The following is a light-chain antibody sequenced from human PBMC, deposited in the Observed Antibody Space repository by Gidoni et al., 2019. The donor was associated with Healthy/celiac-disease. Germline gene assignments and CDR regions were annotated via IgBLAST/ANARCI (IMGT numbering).Light chain of an antibody. CDR1: QSISSW. V-gene: IGKV1-5*01. CDR3: QQYNSYVGT. J-gene: IGKJ1*01. CDR2: DAS. Sequence: DIQMTQSPSTLSASVGDRVTITCRASQSISSWLAWYQHKPGKAPKLLIYDASSLESGVPSRFSGSGSGTEFTLTISSLQPDDFATYYCQQYNSYVGTFGQGTKVEIK.